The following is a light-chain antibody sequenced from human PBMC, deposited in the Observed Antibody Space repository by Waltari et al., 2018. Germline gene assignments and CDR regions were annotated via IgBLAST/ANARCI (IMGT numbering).Light chain of an antibody. CDR1: QSLLHSSGYNY. CDR3: MQALKTVT. J-gene: IGKJ3*01. CDR2: MTS. Sequence: DIVMTQSPLSLSVTPGEPASISCRSSQSLLHSSGYNYLDWYVQKPGQSPQLLIYMTSNRAFGVPDRVSGSGSGTDFTLKISRVEAEDVGVYYCMQALKTVTFGPGTKVDIK. V-gene: IGKV2-28*01.